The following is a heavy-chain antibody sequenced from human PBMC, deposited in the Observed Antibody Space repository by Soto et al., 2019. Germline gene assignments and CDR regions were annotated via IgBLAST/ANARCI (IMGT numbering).Heavy chain of an antibody. CDR1: GGTFSSYT. CDR2: IIPILGIA. CDR3: ARDDIAAAGTDY. V-gene: IGHV1-69*08. Sequence: QVQLVQSGAEVKKPGSSVKVSCKASGGTFSSYTISWVRQAPGQGLEWMGRIIPILGIANYAQKFQGRVTITGDKSKSNAYMGLSSLRSEDTAVYYWARDDIAAAGTDYWGQGTLVTVSS. J-gene: IGHJ4*02. D-gene: IGHD6-13*01.